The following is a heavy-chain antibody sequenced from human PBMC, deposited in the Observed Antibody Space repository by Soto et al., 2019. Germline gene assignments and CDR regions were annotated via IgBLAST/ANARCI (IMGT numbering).Heavy chain of an antibody. V-gene: IGHV3-23*01. D-gene: IGHD1-26*01. CDR2: ISGSGGST. Sequence: EVQLLESGGGLVQPGGSLSLSCAASGFTFSSYAMSWVRQAPGKGLEWVSAISGSGGSTYYADSVKGRFTISRDNSKNTLYLQMNSLRAEDTAVYYCAKGSSGSHMPFDIWGQGTMVTVSS. J-gene: IGHJ3*02. CDR1: GFTFSSYA. CDR3: AKGSSGSHMPFDI.